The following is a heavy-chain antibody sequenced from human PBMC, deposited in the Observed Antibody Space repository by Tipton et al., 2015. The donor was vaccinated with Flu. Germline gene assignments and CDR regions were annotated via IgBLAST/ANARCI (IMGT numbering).Heavy chain of an antibody. CDR3: ARGKGITMIVVAHDAFDI. J-gene: IGHJ3*02. V-gene: IGHV4-34*01. D-gene: IGHD3-22*01. CDR2: INHSGST. CDR1: GGSFSGYY. Sequence: TLSLTCAVYGGSFSGYYWSWIRQPPGKGLEWIGEINHSGSTNYNPSLKSRVTISVDTSKNQFSLKLSSVTAADTAVYYCARGKGITMIVVAHDAFDIWGQGTMVTVSS.